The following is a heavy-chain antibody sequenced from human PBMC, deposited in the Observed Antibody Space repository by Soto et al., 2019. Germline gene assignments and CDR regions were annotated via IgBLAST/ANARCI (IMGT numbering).Heavy chain of an antibody. J-gene: IGHJ1*01. V-gene: IGHV1-69*06. Sequence: QVQLVQSGAEVKKPGSSVKVSCKASGGTFSSYAISWVRQAPGQGLEWMGGIIPIFGTANYAQKFQGRVTLTADKSTSTAYMELSSLRSEDTTVYYCASRDRIAVAGEYFQHWGQGTLVTVSS. CDR3: ASRDRIAVAGEYFQH. CDR2: IIPIFGTA. D-gene: IGHD6-19*01. CDR1: GGTFSSYA.